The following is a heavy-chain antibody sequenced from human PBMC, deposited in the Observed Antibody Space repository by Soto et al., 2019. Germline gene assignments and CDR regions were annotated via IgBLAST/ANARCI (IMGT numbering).Heavy chain of an antibody. J-gene: IGHJ3*02. D-gene: IGHD3-3*01. CDR3: ARARSRFDAIDI. CDR2: IYSDDRT. CDR1: EFTVSSSY. V-gene: IGHV3-53*01. Sequence: EVQLVDSGGGLIQPGGSLTLSCVASEFTVSSSYMSWVRQAPGKGLEWASLIYSDDRTYYTDSVKGRFTISRDNSRNTVYLQMNNLRAEDTAVYYRARARSRFDAIDIWGQGTMVTVSS.